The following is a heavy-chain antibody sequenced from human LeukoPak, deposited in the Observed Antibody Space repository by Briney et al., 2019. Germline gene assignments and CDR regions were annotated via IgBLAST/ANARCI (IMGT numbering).Heavy chain of an antibody. D-gene: IGHD6-13*01. CDR2: ISKDGTNK. V-gene: IGHV3-30-3*01. CDR1: GFTFSNYA. Sequence: GGSLRLSCAASGFTFSNYAIHWVRQAPGKGLEWAALISKDGTNKYYPDSVKGRFTISRDNSKNTLYLQMNSLRAEDTAVYYGAILGYSSSVFDCWGQGTLVTVSS. J-gene: IGHJ4*02. CDR3: AILGYSSSVFDC.